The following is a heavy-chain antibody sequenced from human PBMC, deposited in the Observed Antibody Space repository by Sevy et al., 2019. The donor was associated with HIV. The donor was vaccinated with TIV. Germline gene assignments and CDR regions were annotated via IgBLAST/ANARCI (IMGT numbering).Heavy chain of an antibody. J-gene: IGHJ4*02. V-gene: IGHV1-46*02. CDR1: GYNFNNYY. D-gene: IGHD1-26*01. CDR3: ARGDGTGRCFDS. CDR2: INPTSSST. Sequence: ASVKVSCKASGYNFNNYYIHWVRQAPGQGLQWMGVINPTSSSTYYPPKFQGRVTMTRDTSTSTVSLDLSSLRSGDTAVYYCARGDGTGRCFDSWGQGTLVTVSS.